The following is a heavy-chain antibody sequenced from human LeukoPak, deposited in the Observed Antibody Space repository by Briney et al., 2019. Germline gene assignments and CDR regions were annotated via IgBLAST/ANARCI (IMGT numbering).Heavy chain of an antibody. CDR3: ARGALISYSYGPFDY. D-gene: IGHD5-18*01. J-gene: IGHJ4*02. Sequence: PSETLSLTCTVSGGSISSYYWSWIRQPPGKGLEWIGYIYYTGSNNYNPALKSRVTISVDTSKYQFSLKLSSVTAADTAVYYCARGALISYSYGPFDYWGQGTLVTVSS. CDR2: IYYTGSN. CDR1: GGSISSYY. V-gene: IGHV4-59*01.